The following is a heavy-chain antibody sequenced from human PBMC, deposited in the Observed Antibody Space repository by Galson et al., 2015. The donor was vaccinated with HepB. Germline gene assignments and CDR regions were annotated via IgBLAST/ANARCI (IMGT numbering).Heavy chain of an antibody. CDR3: ARNSSVGASSHYFDY. D-gene: IGHD1-26*01. J-gene: IGHJ4*02. V-gene: IGHV4-4*07. Sequence: LSLTCTVSGGSISSYYWSWIRQPAGKGLEWIGRIYTSGSTNYNPSLKSRVTMSVDTSKNQFSLKLSSVTAADTAVYYCARNSSVGASSHYFDYWGQGTLVTVSS. CDR2: IYTSGST. CDR1: GGSISSYY.